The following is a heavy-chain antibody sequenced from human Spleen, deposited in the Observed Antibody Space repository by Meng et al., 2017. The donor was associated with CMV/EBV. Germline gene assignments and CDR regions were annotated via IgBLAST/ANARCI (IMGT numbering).Heavy chain of an antibody. J-gene: IGHJ4*02. D-gene: IGHD6-13*01. Sequence: TVSGGVIISNNGWSWLRQPTGKGLEWIAEMNHNGSPNDNPPLKSRVTIFVDKSNNQFFLRLSSVTDADTAVYYCASLYSSSWYPDYWGQGTLVTVSS. CDR1: GGVIISNNG. CDR3: ASLYSSSWYPDY. CDR2: MNHNGSP. V-gene: IGHV4-4*02.